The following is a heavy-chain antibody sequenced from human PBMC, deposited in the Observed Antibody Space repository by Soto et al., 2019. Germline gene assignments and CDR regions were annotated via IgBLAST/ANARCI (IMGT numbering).Heavy chain of an antibody. Sequence: SETLSLTCTVSGGSISSGDYYWSWIRQPPGKGLEWIGYIYYSGSTYYNPSLKSRVTISVDTSKNQFSLKLSSVTAADTAVYYCARDSSSWYNWFDPWGQGTLVTAPQ. CDR3: ARDSSSWYNWFDP. V-gene: IGHV4-30-4*01. CDR2: IYYSGST. D-gene: IGHD6-13*01. J-gene: IGHJ5*02. CDR1: GGSISSGDYY.